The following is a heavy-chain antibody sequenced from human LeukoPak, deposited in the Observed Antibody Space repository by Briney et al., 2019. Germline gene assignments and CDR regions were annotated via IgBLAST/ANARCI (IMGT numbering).Heavy chain of an antibody. V-gene: IGHV3-13*01. D-gene: IGHD6-13*01. Sequence: GGSLTLSCAASGFTFSSYDMHWVRQATGKGLEWVSSIGTAGETYYPGSVKGRFTISRENAKNSLYLQMNSLRAGDTGVYYCARVRYSSSWYGGYYYHGMDLWGQGTTVTVSS. J-gene: IGHJ6*02. CDR2: IGTAGET. CDR1: GFTFSSYD. CDR3: ARVRYSSSWYGGYYYHGMDL.